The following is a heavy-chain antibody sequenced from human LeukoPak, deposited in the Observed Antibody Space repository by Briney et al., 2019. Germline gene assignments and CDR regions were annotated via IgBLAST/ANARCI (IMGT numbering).Heavy chain of an antibody. CDR3: ARYCNGVNCFSFDY. CDR1: GGSISGYY. V-gene: IGHV4-59*01. Sequence: SETLSLTCTVSGGSISGYYWSWIRQPPGKGLEWIGYVYYSGSTNYNPSLKSRVTMSVDTSKNQFSLKLMSVTAADTAVYYCARYCNGVNCFSFDYWGQGALVTVSS. CDR2: VYYSGST. D-gene: IGHD2-15*01. J-gene: IGHJ4*02.